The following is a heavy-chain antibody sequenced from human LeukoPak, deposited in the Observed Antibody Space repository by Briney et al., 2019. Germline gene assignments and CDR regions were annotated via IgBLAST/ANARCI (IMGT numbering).Heavy chain of an antibody. J-gene: IGHJ4*02. CDR3: AKSGARNYFDY. Sequence: QPGGPLRLSCAASGFTFSSYAMSWVRQATGRGLEWVSSISGNGAGTYYADSVKGRFTISRDNSKNTLYLQMNSLRAEDTALYYCAKSGARNYFDYWGQGTLVTVSS. CDR2: ISGNGAGT. D-gene: IGHD1-26*01. CDR1: GFTFSSYA. V-gene: IGHV3-23*01.